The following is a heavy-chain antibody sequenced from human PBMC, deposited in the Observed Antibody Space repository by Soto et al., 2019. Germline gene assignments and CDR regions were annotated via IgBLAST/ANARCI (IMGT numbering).Heavy chain of an antibody. D-gene: IGHD2-2*01. CDR2: ISASGIDT. V-gene: IGHV3-23*01. J-gene: IGHJ6*02. CDR1: GFTFSSYA. CDR3: AKAHAIYYYYGMDV. Sequence: GGSLRLSCAASGFTFSSYAMSWVRQAPGKGLEWVSSISASGIDTYYADSVKGRFTISRNKSKNTLYLQMNSLRAEDTAVYYCAKAHAIYYYYGMDVWGQGTTVTVSS.